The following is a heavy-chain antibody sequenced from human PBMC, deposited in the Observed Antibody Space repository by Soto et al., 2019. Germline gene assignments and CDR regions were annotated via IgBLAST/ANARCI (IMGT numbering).Heavy chain of an antibody. J-gene: IGHJ6*02. CDR2: ISSGSNYI. V-gene: IGHV3-21*01. D-gene: IGHD1-20*01. Sequence: EMQLVESGGGLVKPGGSLRLSCSASGFTFNTYSLNWVRQAPGKGLEWVSSISSGSNYIYYRDSVEGRFTISRDNGKTSQFRQIISLRVEDTAIYYRSRTSITLGLGMNVWSQATTVTVSS. CDR3: SRTSITLGLGMNV. CDR1: GFTFNTYS.